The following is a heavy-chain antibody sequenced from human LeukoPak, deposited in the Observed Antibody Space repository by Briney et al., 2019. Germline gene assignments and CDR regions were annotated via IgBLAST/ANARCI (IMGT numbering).Heavy chain of an antibody. J-gene: IGHJ4*02. CDR1: GFTFSSYG. D-gene: IGHD6-19*01. Sequence: GGSLRLPCAASGFTFSSYGMHWVRQAPGKGLEWVAFIRYDGSNKYYADSVKGRFTISRDNSKNTLYLQMNTLRAEDTAVYYCAKDGGAVAGTRIDYWGQGTLVTVSS. V-gene: IGHV3-30*02. CDR2: IRYDGSNK. CDR3: AKDGGAVAGTRIDY.